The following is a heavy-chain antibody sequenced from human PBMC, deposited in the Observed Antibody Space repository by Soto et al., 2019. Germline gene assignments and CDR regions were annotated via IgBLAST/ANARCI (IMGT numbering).Heavy chain of an antibody. CDR2: ISSSSSYI. D-gene: IGHD6-6*01. CDR3: ARAGEYSSSSFDY. J-gene: IGHJ4*02. Sequence: VGFLRLSCAASGFAFSSYSMNWVRQAPGKGLEWVSSISSSSSYIYYADSVKGRFTISRDNAKNSLYLQMNSLRAEDTAVYYCARAGEYSSSSFDYWGQGTLVTVSS. V-gene: IGHV3-21*01. CDR1: GFAFSSYS.